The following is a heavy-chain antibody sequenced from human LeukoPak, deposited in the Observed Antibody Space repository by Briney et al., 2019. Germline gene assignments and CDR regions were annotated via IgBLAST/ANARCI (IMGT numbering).Heavy chain of an antibody. CDR1: GFTFSDYY. Sequence: PGGSLRLSCAASGFTFSDYYMSWIRQAPGKGLEWVSYISSSGSTIYYADSVKGRFTISRDNAKNSLYLQMNSLRAEDTAVHYCARSGATPWFGELLPPDYWGQGTLVTVSS. D-gene: IGHD3-10*01. CDR3: ARSGATPWFGELLPPDY. J-gene: IGHJ4*02. CDR2: ISSSGSTI. V-gene: IGHV3-11*01.